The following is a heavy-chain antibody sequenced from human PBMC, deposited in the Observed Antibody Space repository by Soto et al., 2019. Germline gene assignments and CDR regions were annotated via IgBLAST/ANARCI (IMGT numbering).Heavy chain of an antibody. Sequence: RLRLEKEMEWIGEINHSGSTTYNPSLKSRVTLSVATSKNQFSLKLSSVTAADTAVYYCARLLVYLTIRRRSRYRLFAMDAWGQGTTIT. D-gene: IGHD5-12*01. CDR3: ARLLVYLTIRRRSRYRLFAMDA. CDR2: INHSGST. J-gene: IGHJ6*02. V-gene: IGHV4-34*01.